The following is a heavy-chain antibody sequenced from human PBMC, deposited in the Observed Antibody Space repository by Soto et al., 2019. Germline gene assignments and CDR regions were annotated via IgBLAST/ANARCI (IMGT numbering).Heavy chain of an antibody. CDR2: MYFRGST. Sequence: SETLSLTCTVSGGSISSYYWSWIRQPPGKGLEWIGYMYFRGSTNYNPSLKSRVTISVDTSKNQFSLKLSSVTAADTAVYYCARDRSGGYYRSFFDYWGRGTLVTVSS. CDR3: ARDRSGGYYRSFFDY. D-gene: IGHD1-26*01. V-gene: IGHV4-59*01. CDR1: GGSISSYY. J-gene: IGHJ4*02.